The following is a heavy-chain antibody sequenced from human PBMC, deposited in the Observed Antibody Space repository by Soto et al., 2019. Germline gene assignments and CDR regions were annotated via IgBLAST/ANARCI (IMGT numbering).Heavy chain of an antibody. V-gene: IGHV1-2*04. D-gene: IGHD2-15*01. Sequence: ASVKVSCKASGYTFTGYYMHWVRQAPGQGLEWMGWINPNSGGTNYAQKFQGWVTMTRDTSISTAYMELSRLRSDDTAVYYCARASGGTFVKFGMDVWGQGTTVTVSS. J-gene: IGHJ6*02. CDR1: GYTFTGYY. CDR2: INPNSGGT. CDR3: ARASGGTFVKFGMDV.